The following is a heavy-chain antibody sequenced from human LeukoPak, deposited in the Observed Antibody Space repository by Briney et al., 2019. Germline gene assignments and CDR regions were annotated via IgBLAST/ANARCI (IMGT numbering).Heavy chain of an antibody. CDR3: AKGGKWDVTPFDY. CDR2: ISGSARTT. J-gene: IGHJ4*02. V-gene: IGHV3-23*01. CDR1: GFSFSIYS. D-gene: IGHD1-26*01. Sequence: PGGSLRLSGAASGFSFSIYSMNWVRQAPGQGLEWISYISGSARTTYYADSVKGRFTISRDNSKNTLYLQVNSLRAEDTAVYYCAKGGKWDVTPFDYWGQGTLVTVSS.